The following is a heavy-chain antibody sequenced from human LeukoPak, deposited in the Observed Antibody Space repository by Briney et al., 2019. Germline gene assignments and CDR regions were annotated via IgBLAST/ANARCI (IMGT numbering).Heavy chain of an antibody. Sequence: PGGSLRLSCAASGFTFSSQAMNWVRQAPGKGLEWVSVISGSGDNTYYVDSVKGRFTISRDNSKNTLYLEVNSLRAEDTAVYYCAKGWSHVPHWGQGALVIVSS. CDR3: AKGWSHVPH. J-gene: IGHJ4*02. D-gene: IGHD1-26*01. CDR2: ISGSGDNT. CDR1: GFTFSSQA. V-gene: IGHV3-23*01.